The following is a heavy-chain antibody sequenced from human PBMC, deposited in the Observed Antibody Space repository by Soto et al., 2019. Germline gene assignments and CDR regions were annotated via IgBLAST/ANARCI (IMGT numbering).Heavy chain of an antibody. Sequence: ASVKVSCKASGYTFISHGISWVRQAPGQGLEWMGWISGYNGNTHYEQKFHGRVTMTTDTSTNTAYMELSSLRSDDTAVYYCAKGRSRWLKNTSWYFDIWGRGTLVTVSS. J-gene: IGHJ2*01. CDR1: GYTFISHG. CDR2: ISGYNGNT. CDR3: AKGRSRWLKNTSWYFDI. D-gene: IGHD6-13*01. V-gene: IGHV1-18*01.